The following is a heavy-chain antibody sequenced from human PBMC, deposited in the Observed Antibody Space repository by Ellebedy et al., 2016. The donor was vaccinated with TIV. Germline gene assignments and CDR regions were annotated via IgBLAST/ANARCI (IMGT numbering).Heavy chain of an antibody. CDR1: GDAIKNNY. D-gene: IGHD5-12*01. CDR2: IYYSGNT. CDR3: ARVTGSYDSAGYFDY. V-gene: IGHV4-59*01. Sequence: SETLSLTCSVSGDAIKNNYWGWIRQPPGKGLEWIGDIYYSGNTNYNPSLRSRVTISLDTSKNQFSLKVSSVITADTAVYYCARVTGSYDSAGYFDYWGQGTLVTVSS. J-gene: IGHJ4*02.